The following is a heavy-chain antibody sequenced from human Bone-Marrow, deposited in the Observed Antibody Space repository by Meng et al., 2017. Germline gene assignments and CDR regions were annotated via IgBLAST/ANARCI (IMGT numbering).Heavy chain of an antibody. D-gene: IGHD1-26*01. J-gene: IGHJ4*02. CDR3: AAAWELLPPGY. Sequence: GVLVEAGGGVVQPGRSLRLSCAASGFTFSSYGIHWVRQAPGKGLEWVSRTSRDGSDTVYADSVKGRFTMSRDNAKNTLYLQMNSLRAEDTAVYYCAAAWELLPPGYWGQGTLVTVSS. CDR2: TSRDGSDT. CDR1: GFTFSSYG. V-gene: IGHV3-74*02.